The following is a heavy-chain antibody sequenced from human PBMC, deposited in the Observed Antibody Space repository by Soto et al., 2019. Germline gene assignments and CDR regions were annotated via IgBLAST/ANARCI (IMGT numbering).Heavy chain of an antibody. V-gene: IGHV3-74*01. D-gene: IGHD6-13*01. CDR2: INSDGSDI. CDR1: GFTFSSYW. J-gene: IGHJ4*02. Sequence: EVQLVESGGGLVQPGGSLRLSCAASGFTFSSYWMYWVRQAPGKGLVWVSRINSDGSDISYADSVKGRFTISRDNAKKTLYLQMNSLRAEDTAVYYCARDGDSSSWSLDNWGQGTLVTVSS. CDR3: ARDGDSSSWSLDN.